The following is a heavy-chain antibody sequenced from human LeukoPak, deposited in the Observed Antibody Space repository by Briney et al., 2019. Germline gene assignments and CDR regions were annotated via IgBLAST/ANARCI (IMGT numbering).Heavy chain of an antibody. V-gene: IGHV3-21*05. J-gene: IGHJ4*02. Sequence: GGSLRLSCTASGFTFSSYAMNWVRQAPGKGLEWVSYISSSSSYTNYADSVKGRFTISRDNAKNSLYLQMNSLRAEDTAVYYCARASYYYGSGSIPPWDYWGQGTLVTVSS. D-gene: IGHD3-10*01. CDR1: GFTFSSYA. CDR3: ARASYYYGSGSIPPWDY. CDR2: ISSSSSYT.